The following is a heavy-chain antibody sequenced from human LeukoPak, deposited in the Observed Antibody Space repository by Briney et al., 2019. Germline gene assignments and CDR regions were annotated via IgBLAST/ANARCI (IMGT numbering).Heavy chain of an antibody. J-gene: IGHJ4*02. CDR2: VSGGGGGT. D-gene: IGHD6-19*01. Sequence: QTGGSLRLSCAASGFTFSNYAMNWVRQAPGKGLEWVSTVSGGGGGTYYADSVKGRFTISRDNSKNTLYLQMNSLRAEDTAVYYCAKYAMGQWYFDYWGQGTLVTVSS. CDR3: AKYAMGQWYFDY. CDR1: GFTFSNYA. V-gene: IGHV3-23*01.